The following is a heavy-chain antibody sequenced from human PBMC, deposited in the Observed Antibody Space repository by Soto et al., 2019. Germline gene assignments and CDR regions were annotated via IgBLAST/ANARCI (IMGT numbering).Heavy chain of an antibody. CDR1: GGTFSSYA. D-gene: IGHD3-10*01. J-gene: IGHJ6*02. V-gene: IGHV1-69*13. CDR2: IIPIFGTA. CDR3: AASCITMVRGPFGYYGMDV. Sequence: SVKVSCKASGGTFSSYAISWVRQAPGQGLEWMGGIIPIFGTANYAQKFQGRVTITADESTSTAYMELSSLRSEDTAVYYCAASCITMVRGPFGYYGMDVWGQGTTVTVSS.